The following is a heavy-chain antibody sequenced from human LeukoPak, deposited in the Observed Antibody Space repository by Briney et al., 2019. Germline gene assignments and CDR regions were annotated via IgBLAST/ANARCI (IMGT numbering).Heavy chain of an antibody. J-gene: IGHJ4*02. CDR1: GFSFTSQG. D-gene: IGHD2-2*01. Sequence: GGSLRLSCAASGFSFTSQGMHWVRQAPGKGLEWVAVISYDGSNKYYADSVKGRFTLSRDNSKDTLYLQMDSLRAEDTAVCSCARGYCSSTACPPCDYWGQGTLVTVSS. CDR2: ISYDGSNK. CDR3: ARGYCSSTACPPCDY. V-gene: IGHV3-30*19.